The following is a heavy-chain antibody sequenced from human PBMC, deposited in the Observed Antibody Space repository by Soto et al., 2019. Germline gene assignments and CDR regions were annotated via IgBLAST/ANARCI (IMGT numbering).Heavy chain of an antibody. CDR1: GGSISSSSYY. CDR2: IYYSGST. Sequence: ASDTLSLTCTVSGGSISSSSYYWGWIRQPPGKGLEWIGSIYYSGSTYYNPSLKSRVTISVDTSKNQFSLKLSSVTAADTAVYYCARRDSSSWYAYYYYGMDVWGQGTTVTVSS. V-gene: IGHV4-39*01. J-gene: IGHJ6*02. CDR3: ARRDSSSWYAYYYYGMDV. D-gene: IGHD6-13*01.